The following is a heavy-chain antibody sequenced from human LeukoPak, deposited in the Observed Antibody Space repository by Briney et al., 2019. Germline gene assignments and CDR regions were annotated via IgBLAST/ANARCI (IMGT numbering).Heavy chain of an antibody. D-gene: IGHD2-15*01. CDR3: AREEECSGGSCYSYGWFDP. Sequence: PSETLPLTCTVSGSSINNGFSYWSWIRQSPGKGLEWIGHISYTGSTNYSPSLKSRVTISVDRSKNQFSLKLSSLTAADTAVYYCAREEECSGGSCYSYGWFDPWGQGTLVIVSS. V-gene: IGHV4-61*01. J-gene: IGHJ5*02. CDR2: ISYTGST. CDR1: GSSINNGFSY.